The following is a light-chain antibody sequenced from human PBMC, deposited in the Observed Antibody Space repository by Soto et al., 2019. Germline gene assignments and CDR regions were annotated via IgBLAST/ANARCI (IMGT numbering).Light chain of an antibody. Sequence: EIVLTQSPATLSLSPGDRATLSCRASQSISRYLAWYQQKPGQAPRLLIYDAYKRAAGIPARYSASGSGTDFTLTITSLEPEDFAVYYCQQRSNWPSTFGGGTKVEIK. CDR1: QSISRY. CDR3: QQRSNWPST. CDR2: DAY. V-gene: IGKV3-11*01. J-gene: IGKJ4*01.